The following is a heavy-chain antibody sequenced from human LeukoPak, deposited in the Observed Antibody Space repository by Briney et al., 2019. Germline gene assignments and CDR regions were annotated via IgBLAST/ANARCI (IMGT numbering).Heavy chain of an antibody. CDR3: ARVVPTMVRGVINYMDV. CDR2: ISSSGSTI. Sequence: GGSLRLSCAASGFTFSSYEMNWVRQAPGKGLEWVSYISSSGSTIYYADSVKGRFTISRDNAKNSLYLQMNSLRAEDTAVYYCARVVPTMVRGVINYMDVWGKGTTVTISS. CDR1: GFTFSSYE. J-gene: IGHJ6*03. V-gene: IGHV3-48*03. D-gene: IGHD3-10*01.